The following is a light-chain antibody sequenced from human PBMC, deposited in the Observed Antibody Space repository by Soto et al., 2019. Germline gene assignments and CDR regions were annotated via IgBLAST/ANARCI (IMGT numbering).Light chain of an antibody. CDR1: QSISSY. CDR2: GAS. V-gene: IGKV1-39*01. J-gene: IGKJ1*01. CDR3: QQSYSIPM. Sequence: DIQMTQSPSSLSASVGDRVTITCRTSQSISSYLNWYQQKPGKAPKLLIYGASSLQRGAPSRFSGSGSGTDFTLPISSLQPEDFATYYCQQSYSIPMFGQGTKVEIK.